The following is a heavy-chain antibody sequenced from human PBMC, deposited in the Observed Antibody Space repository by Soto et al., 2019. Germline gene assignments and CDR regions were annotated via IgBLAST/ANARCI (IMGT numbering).Heavy chain of an antibody. J-gene: IGHJ6*02. D-gene: IGHD2-15*01. V-gene: IGHV4-59*01. Sequence: SETLSLTCTVSGGSISYYYWSWIRQPPGKGLEWIGYMYYSGGSNYNPSPNRRVTISVDTSKNQFSLKLTSVTAADTAVYHCARGGYCNGSACRGAFYYFQYGMDVWGQGTTVTVSS. CDR1: GGSISYYY. CDR3: ARGGYCNGSACRGAFYYFQYGMDV. CDR2: MYYSGGS.